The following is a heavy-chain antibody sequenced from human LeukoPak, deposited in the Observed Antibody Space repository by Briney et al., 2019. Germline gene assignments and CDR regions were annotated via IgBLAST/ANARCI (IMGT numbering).Heavy chain of an antibody. CDR1: GGSFSGYY. V-gene: IGHV4-34*01. CDR2: INRSGST. Sequence: SETLSLTCAVYGGSFSGYYWSWIRQPPGKGLEWIGEINRSGSTYYNPSLKSRVTISVDRSKNQFSLKLSSVTAADTAVYYCARNSGYSYGYDYWGQGTLVTVSS. J-gene: IGHJ4*02. CDR3: ARNSGYSYGYDY. D-gene: IGHD5-18*01.